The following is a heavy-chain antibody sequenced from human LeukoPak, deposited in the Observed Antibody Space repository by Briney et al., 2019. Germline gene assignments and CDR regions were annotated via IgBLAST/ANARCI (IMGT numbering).Heavy chain of an antibody. CDR2: IKGISVGGTT. D-gene: IGHD6-19*01. CDR3: STVGGAVAFDY. CDR1: GFSFSKAW. V-gene: IGHV3-15*01. J-gene: IGHJ4*02. Sequence: PGGSLRLSCAASGFSFSKAWMSWVRQAPGKGLEWVGRIKGISVGGTTDYAAPVKGRFTISRDDSKNTLYLQMNSLKTEDTAVYFCSTVGGAVAFDYWGQGTLVTVSS.